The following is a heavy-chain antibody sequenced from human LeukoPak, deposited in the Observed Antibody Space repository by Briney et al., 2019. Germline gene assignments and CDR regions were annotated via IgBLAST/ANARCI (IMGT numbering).Heavy chain of an antibody. CDR2: ISGSGGST. CDR1: GFTFGSYA. V-gene: IGHV3-23*01. D-gene: IGHD3-10*01. Sequence: PGGSLRLSCAASGFTFGSYAMSWVRQAPGKGLEWVSAISGSGGSTYYADSVKGRFTISRDNSKNTLYLQMNSLRAEDTAVYYCAKDRVRLWFGELYGMDVWGQGTTVTVSS. CDR3: AKDRVRLWFGELYGMDV. J-gene: IGHJ6*02.